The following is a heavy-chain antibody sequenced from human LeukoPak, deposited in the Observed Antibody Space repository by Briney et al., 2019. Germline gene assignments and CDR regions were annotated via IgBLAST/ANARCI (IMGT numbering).Heavy chain of an antibody. CDR2: INTGNGNT. D-gene: IGHD5-18*01. J-gene: IGHJ4*02. V-gene: IGHV1-3*04. CDR1: GYIFTIYP. CDR3: ARDRAMADY. Sequence: GASVKVSFKASGYIFTIYPIHWVRQAPGQRLEWMGWINTGNGNTKYSQRFEGRVTVTTDTSAAAAYMELSSLRSEDMAVYYCARDRAMADYWGQGTLVTVSS.